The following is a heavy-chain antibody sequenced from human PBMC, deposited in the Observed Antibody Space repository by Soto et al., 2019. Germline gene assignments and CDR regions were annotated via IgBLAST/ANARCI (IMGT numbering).Heavy chain of an antibody. V-gene: IGHV4-38-2*02. D-gene: IGHD1-1*01. CDR2: IYHGATT. CDR1: GYSISSGYY. Sequence: KPSETLSLTCAVSGYSISSGYYWGWIRQPHGKALEWIGSIYHGATTYYNPSLKSRVTISGDTSKNQFSLKLSSVTAADTAVYSCARERSTGLHWFDPWGQGTLVTVSS. J-gene: IGHJ5*02. CDR3: ARERSTGLHWFDP.